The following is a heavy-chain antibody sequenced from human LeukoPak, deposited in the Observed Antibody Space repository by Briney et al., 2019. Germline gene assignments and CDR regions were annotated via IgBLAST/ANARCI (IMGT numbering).Heavy chain of an antibody. J-gene: IGHJ4*02. Sequence: GGSLGLSCAASGFPFSSYSMTWVRQAPGKGLEWVANIKPDGTTKFYVDSVKGRFTISRDNALNSLCLQMNSLRAEDTAIYYCARSIPYGTTWYGRSDYWGQGTLVTVSS. D-gene: IGHD6-13*01. CDR1: GFPFSSYS. CDR3: ARSIPYGTTWYGRSDY. V-gene: IGHV3-7*03. CDR2: IKPDGTTK.